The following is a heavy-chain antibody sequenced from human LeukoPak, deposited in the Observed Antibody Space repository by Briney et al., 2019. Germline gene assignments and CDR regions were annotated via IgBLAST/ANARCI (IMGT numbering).Heavy chain of an antibody. D-gene: IGHD3-10*02. Sequence: GGSLRLSCAASGFTFSSYEMNWVRQAPGKGLEWVSYISSSGDTMYYADSVKGRFTISRDSAKNSLYLQMNSLRAEDTAVYYCARAMLGQYYYAMDVWGQGTTVTVSS. V-gene: IGHV3-48*03. CDR1: GFTFSSYE. CDR2: ISSSGDTM. CDR3: ARAMLGQYYYAMDV. J-gene: IGHJ6*02.